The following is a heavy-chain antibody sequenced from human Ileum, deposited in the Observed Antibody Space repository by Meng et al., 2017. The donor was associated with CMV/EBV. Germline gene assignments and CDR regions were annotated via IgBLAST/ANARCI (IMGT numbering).Heavy chain of an antibody. Sequence: SETLSLTCTVSGGSISSYYWSWIRQPPGKGLERIGYIYYSGSTNYNPSLKSRVTISVDTSKSQFSLKLSSVTAADTAVYYCARTGLYCSSTSSPGVDVWGQGTTVTVSS. CDR1: GGSISSYY. J-gene: IGHJ6*02. D-gene: IGHD2-2*01. CDR3: ARTGLYCSSTSSPGVDV. V-gene: IGHV4-59*01. CDR2: IYYSGST.